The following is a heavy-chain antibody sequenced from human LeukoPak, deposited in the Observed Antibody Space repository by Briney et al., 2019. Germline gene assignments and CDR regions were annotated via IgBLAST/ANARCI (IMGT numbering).Heavy chain of an antibody. V-gene: IGHV3-30*03. CDR3: ASDGERDLPLHY. D-gene: IGHD3-10*01. Sequence: GGSLRLSCAASGFTFSSYGMHWVRQAPGKGLEWVAVISYDGSNKYYADSVKGRFTISRDNSKNTLYLQMNSLRVEDTAVYYCASDGERDLPLHYWGQGTLVTVSS. CDR2: ISYDGSNK. J-gene: IGHJ4*02. CDR1: GFTFSSYG.